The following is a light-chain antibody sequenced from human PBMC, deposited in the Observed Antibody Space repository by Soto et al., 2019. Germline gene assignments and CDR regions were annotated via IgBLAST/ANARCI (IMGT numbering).Light chain of an antibody. V-gene: IGKV3D-20*02. CDR2: GAS. CDR3: QQRNNWPWT. J-gene: IGKJ1*01. Sequence: DIVLTQSPGTLSLSPGERATLSCRASQSVSSSYLAWYQQKPGQAPRLLIYGASSRATGIPDRFSGSGSGTDFTLTISSLEPEDFAVYYCQQRNNWPWTFGQGTKVDIK. CDR1: QSVSSSY.